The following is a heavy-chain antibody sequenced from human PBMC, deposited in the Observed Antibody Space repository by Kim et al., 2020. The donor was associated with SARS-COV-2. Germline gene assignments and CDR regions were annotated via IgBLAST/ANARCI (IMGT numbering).Heavy chain of an antibody. D-gene: IGHD1-1*01. J-gene: IGHJ4*02. CDR2: INHSGST. Sequence: SETLSLTCAVYGGSFSGYYWSWIRQPPGKGLEWIGEINHSGSTNYNPSLKSRVTISVDTSKNQFSLKLSSVTAADTAVYYCARGPRRYNYYFDYWGQGTLVTVSS. CDR1: GGSFSGYY. V-gene: IGHV4-34*01. CDR3: ARGPRRYNYYFDY.